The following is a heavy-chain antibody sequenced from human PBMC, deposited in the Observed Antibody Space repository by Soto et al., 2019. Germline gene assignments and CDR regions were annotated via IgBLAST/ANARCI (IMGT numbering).Heavy chain of an antibody. CDR2: IFHSGST. V-gene: IGHV4-4*02. D-gene: IGHD1-26*01. J-gene: IGHJ4*02. Sequence: PSETMSLTCAVFGGSISNSKWWTWVRQPPGKGLDWIGEIFHSGSTNYNSSLMGRVTISVDKANNQFSLKLSSVAAADTAVYYCAHRPIVGAAIWGQGTLVTVSS. CDR3: AHRPIVGAAI. CDR1: GGSISNSKW.